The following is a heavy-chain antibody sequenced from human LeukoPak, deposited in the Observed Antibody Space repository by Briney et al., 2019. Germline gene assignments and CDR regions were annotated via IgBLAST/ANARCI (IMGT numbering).Heavy chain of an antibody. CDR3: ARGSAYYYCSGSPPDY. V-gene: IGHV3-48*03. CDR2: ISSSGSTI. D-gene: IGHD3-10*01. CDR1: GFTFSSYE. J-gene: IGHJ4*02. Sequence: GGSLRLSCAASGFTFSSYEMNWVRQAPGKGLEWVSYISSSGSTIYYADSVKGRFTISRDNAKNSLYLQMNSLRAEDTAVYYCARGSAYYYCSGSPPDYWGQGTLVTVSS.